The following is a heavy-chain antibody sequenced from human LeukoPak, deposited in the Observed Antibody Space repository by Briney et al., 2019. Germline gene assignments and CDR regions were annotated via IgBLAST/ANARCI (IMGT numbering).Heavy chain of an antibody. CDR2: IYYSGST. CDR1: GGSISSSSYY. Sequence: SETLSLTCTVSGGSISSSSYYWGWIRQPPGKGLEWIGSIYYSGSTYYNPSLKSRVTISVDTSKNQFSLKLSSVTAADTAVYYCAREGVYSSSWIDYWGQGTLVTVSS. J-gene: IGHJ4*02. V-gene: IGHV4-39*07. D-gene: IGHD6-13*01. CDR3: AREGVYSSSWIDY.